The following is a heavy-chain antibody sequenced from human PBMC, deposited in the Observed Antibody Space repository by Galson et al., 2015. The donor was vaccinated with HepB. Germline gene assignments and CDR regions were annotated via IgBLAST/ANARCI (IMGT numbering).Heavy chain of an antibody. J-gene: IGHJ4*02. D-gene: IGHD4-17*01. CDR3: ARVFTGDYGDYGALDY. CDR1: GFSFSRFW. CDR2: ANGDATIT. Sequence: TLRLSCAASGFSFSRFWMHWVRQVPGKGLVWVSRANGDATITSYADSVKGRFTVSRDDAMNTLFLEMNSLRAEDTAVYYCARVFTGDYGDYGALDYWGRGSLVTVSS. V-gene: IGHV3-74*01.